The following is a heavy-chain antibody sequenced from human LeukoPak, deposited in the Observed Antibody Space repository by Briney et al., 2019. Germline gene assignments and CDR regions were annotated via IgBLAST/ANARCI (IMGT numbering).Heavy chain of an antibody. V-gene: IGHV1-69*13. J-gene: IGHJ5*02. CDR3: ASSGFGELSWFDP. D-gene: IGHD3-10*01. CDR2: IIPIFGTA. Sequence: SVKVSCKASGGTFSSYAISWVRQAPGQGLEWMGGIIPIFGTANYAQKFQGRVTITADESTSTAYMELSSLRSEDTAVYCCASSGFGELSWFDPWGQGTLVTVSS. CDR1: GGTFSSYA.